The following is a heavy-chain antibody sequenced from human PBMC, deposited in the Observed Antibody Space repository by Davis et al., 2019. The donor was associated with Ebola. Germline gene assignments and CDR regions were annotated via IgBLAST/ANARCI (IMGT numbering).Heavy chain of an antibody. J-gene: IGHJ6*04. CDR1: GFTVSSNY. CDR3: ATGLLLDYYGMDV. V-gene: IGHV3-48*01. CDR2: ISSSSSTI. Sequence: GESLKISCAASGFTVSSNYMNWVRQAPGKGLEWVSYISSSSSTIYYADSVKGRFTISRDNSKNTLYLQMNSLRAEDTAVYYCATGLLLDYYGMDVWGKGTTVTVSS. D-gene: IGHD2/OR15-2a*01.